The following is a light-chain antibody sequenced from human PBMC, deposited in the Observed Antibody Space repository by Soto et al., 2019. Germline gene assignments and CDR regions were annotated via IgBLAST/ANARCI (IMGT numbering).Light chain of an antibody. Sequence: EILLTQSPATLSLSPGERATLSCRASQSVSSYLAWYQQKPGQAPRLLIYGASSRATVIPDRFSGSGSGTDFTLTISRLEPEDFAVYYCQQYGSSPSWTFGQGTKVDIK. CDR1: QSVSSY. CDR2: GAS. CDR3: QQYGSSPSWT. J-gene: IGKJ1*01. V-gene: IGKV3-20*01.